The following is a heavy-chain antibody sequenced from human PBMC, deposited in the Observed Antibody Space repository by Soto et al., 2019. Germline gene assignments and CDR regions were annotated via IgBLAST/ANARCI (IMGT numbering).Heavy chain of an antibody. V-gene: IGHV4-59*01. CDR3: ARDHPHSYGIYYFDY. J-gene: IGHJ4*02. CDR1: GGSISSYY. D-gene: IGHD5-18*01. Sequence: ETLSLTCTVSGGSISSYYWSWIRQPPGKGLEWIGYIYSSGSTNYNPSLKSRVTISADTSKNQVSLKLTSVTAADTAVYYCARDHPHSYGIYYFDYWGQGTLVTVSS. CDR2: IYSSGST.